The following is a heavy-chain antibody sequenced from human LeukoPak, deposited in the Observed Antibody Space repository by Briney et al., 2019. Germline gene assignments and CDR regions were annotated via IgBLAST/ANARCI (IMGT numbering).Heavy chain of an antibody. CDR3: ARDRGDGYNWDGFDI. D-gene: IGHD5-24*01. CDR2: IYYTGTT. Sequence: PSETLSLTCTVSGDSIRSHYWSWIRQPPGKGLEWIGYIYYTGTTNSNPSLRSRVSISVDTSKNQFSLNLSSVTAADTAVYFCARDRGDGYNWDGFDIWGQGTLVPSLQ. V-gene: IGHV4-59*11. J-gene: IGHJ3*02. CDR1: GDSIRSHY.